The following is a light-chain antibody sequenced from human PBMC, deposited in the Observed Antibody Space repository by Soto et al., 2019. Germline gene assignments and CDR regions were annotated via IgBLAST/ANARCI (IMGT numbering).Light chain of an antibody. V-gene: IGKV3-20*01. CDR1: QSVSSTY. CDR2: SSS. CDR3: QQYRTSPPTWT. Sequence: ELVLTQSPGTLSLSPGYRSTLSCRASQSVSSTYLAWYQQRPGQAPRLLIYSSSSRASGIPDRFSGSGSGTDFTLTISRLEPEDFAVYYCQQYRTSPPTWTFGQGTKVDIK. J-gene: IGKJ1*01.